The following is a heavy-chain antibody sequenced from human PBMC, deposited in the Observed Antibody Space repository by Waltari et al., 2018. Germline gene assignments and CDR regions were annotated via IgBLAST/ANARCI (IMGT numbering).Heavy chain of an antibody. CDR3: AGNPMSDQNAFDI. V-gene: IGHV4-39*01. J-gene: IGHJ3*02. Sequence: QLQLQESRPGLVKPSETLSLTCTLSGGSISSIRYYSGWIRQPPGKGLEWIGGICYSGSSYYNQTGRSHVTLSVDTAKNQFSQKLSSVTAADTAVYYCAGNPMSDQNAFDIWGQGTMVTVSS. CDR2: ICYSGSS. D-gene: IGHD2-21*01. CDR1: GGSISSIRYY.